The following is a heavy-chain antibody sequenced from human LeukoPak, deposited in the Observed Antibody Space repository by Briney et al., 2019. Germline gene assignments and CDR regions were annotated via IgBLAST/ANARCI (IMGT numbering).Heavy chain of an antibody. CDR1: GFTFSSYA. V-gene: IGHV3-23*01. Sequence: GGSLRLSCAASGFTFSSYAMSWVRQAPGKGLEWVSAISGSGGSTYFADSVKGRFTISRDNSKNTLYLQMNGLRAEDTAVYYCAKDHRIAAAGTFDYWGQGTLVTVSS. CDR3: AKDHRIAAAGTFDY. CDR2: ISGSGGST. D-gene: IGHD6-13*01. J-gene: IGHJ4*02.